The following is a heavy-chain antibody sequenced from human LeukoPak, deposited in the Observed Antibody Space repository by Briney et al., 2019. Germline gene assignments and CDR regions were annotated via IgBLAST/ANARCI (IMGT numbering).Heavy chain of an antibody. CDR2: IYYSGST. CDR3: ARDGTTVTPPYWYFDL. D-gene: IGHD4-17*01. V-gene: IGHV4-31*03. Sequence: SETLSLTCTVSGGSISSGGYYGSWIRQHPGKGLEWIGYIYYSGSTYYNPSLKSRVTISVDTSKNQFSLKLSSVTAADTAVYYCARDGTTVTPPYWYFDLWGRGTLVTVSS. J-gene: IGHJ2*01. CDR1: GGSISSGGYY.